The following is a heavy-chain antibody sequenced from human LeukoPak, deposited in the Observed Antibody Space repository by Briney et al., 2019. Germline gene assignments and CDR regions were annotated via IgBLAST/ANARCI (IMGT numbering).Heavy chain of an antibody. D-gene: IGHD6-19*01. V-gene: IGHV3-74*01. Sequence: PGGSLRLSCAASGFTFSKYWMLWVRQAPGKGPESVSRINTDGTVTTYADSVKGRFTVSRDNADNTMFLQMNSVRDEDTAVYYCATKQWLAPPPDSWGQGTLVTVSS. CDR3: ATKQWLAPPPDS. J-gene: IGHJ4*02. CDR1: GFTFSKYW. CDR2: INTDGTVT.